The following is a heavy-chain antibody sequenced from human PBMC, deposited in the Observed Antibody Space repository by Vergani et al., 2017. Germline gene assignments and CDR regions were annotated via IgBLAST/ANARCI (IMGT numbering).Heavy chain of an antibody. D-gene: IGHD2/OR15-2a*01. CDR3: ARDRDLYCRSTTSCHNWFDP. CDR2: IFHTGHT. CDR1: DGSITSFY. Sequence: QVQLQESGPGLVKPSETLSLTCTVPDGSITSFYWSWIRQPPGKRLEWIGYIFHTGHTNYNPSLKSRVTMSMDTSKNQFSLNVNSVTAADTAMYYCARDRDLYCRSTTSCHNWFDPWGQGSLVTVSS. V-gene: IGHV4-59*01. J-gene: IGHJ5*02.